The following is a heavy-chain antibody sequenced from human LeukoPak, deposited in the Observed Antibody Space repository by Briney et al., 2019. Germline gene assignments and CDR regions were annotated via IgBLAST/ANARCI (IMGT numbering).Heavy chain of an antibody. CDR3: ASLMGATRKYAFDI. D-gene: IGHD1-26*01. CDR2: IYSGGST. J-gene: IGHJ3*02. Sequence: GGSLRLSCAASGFTVSSNYMSWVRQAPGKGLEWVSVIYSGGSTYYADSVKGRFTISRDNSKNTLYLQMNSLRAEDTAVYYCASLMGATRKYAFDIWGRGTMVTVSS. CDR1: GFTVSSNY. V-gene: IGHV3-66*01.